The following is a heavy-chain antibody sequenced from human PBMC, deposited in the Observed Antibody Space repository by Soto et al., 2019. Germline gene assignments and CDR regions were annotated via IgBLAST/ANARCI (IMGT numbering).Heavy chain of an antibody. Sequence: GESLKISCKTSGYSFTTYWIGWVRQMPGKGLEWMGIVYPGDSDTRYSPSFQGHVTISADKSISTAYLQWTSLKASDPAMYYCARAEGYSYGYSWLEPWGQGTLVTVSS. CDR3: ARAEGYSYGYSWLEP. CDR1: GYSFTTYW. V-gene: IGHV5-51*01. J-gene: IGHJ5*02. D-gene: IGHD5-18*01. CDR2: VYPGDSDT.